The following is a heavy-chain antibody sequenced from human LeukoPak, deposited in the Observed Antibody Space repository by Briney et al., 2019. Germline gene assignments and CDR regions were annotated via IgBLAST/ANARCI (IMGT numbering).Heavy chain of an antibody. Sequence: SETLSLTCAAYGGSFSGYYWSWIRQPPGKGLEWIGEINHSGSTNYNPSLKSRVTISVDTSKNQFSLKLSSVTAADTAVYYCARGSGYPYHYFDYWGQGTLVTVSS. CDR2: INHSGST. CDR1: GGSFSGYY. J-gene: IGHJ4*02. V-gene: IGHV4-34*01. CDR3: ARGSGYPYHYFDY. D-gene: IGHD5-12*01.